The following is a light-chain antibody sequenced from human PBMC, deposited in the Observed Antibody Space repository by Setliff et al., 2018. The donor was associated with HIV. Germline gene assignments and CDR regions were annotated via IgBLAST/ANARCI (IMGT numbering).Light chain of an antibody. J-gene: IGLJ1*01. CDR1: SSDVGSYNR. Sequence: QSVLTQPPSVSGSPGQSVIISCTGTSSDVGSYNRVSWYQQPPGTAPKLIIYEDTYRPSGVPDRFSGSKSGNTASLTISGLQAEDEADYYCSSYTSRNTYVFGTGTRSPS. CDR2: EDT. CDR3: SSYTSRNTYV. V-gene: IGLV2-18*02.